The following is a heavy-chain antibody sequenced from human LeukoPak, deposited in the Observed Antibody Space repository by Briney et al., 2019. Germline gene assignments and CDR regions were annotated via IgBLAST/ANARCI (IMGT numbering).Heavy chain of an antibody. CDR3: ARECSSSCPRGLDV. V-gene: IGHV4-4*07. J-gene: IGHJ6*02. CDR1: GGSISSYF. D-gene: IGHD2-2*01. CDR2: IYTSGIT. Sequence: SETLSLTCTVSGGSISSYFWTWIRQPAGKGLEWIGRIYTSGITNYNPSLKSRLTMSVDTSKNQFSLNLSSVTAADTAVYYCARECSSSCPRGLDVWGQGPRSPSP.